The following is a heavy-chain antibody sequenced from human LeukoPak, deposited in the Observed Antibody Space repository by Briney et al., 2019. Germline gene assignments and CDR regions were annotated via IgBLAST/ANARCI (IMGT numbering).Heavy chain of an antibody. CDR3: ARLATKEGRDY. Sequence: SQTLSLTCAISGDSLSSKSAAWNWTRQSPSRGLEWLGRTYYRSKWYIEYAVSVKSRLTIKPDTSKNQFSLQLNSVTPEDTAVYYCARLATKEGRDYWGQGTLVTVSS. CDR2: TYYRSKWYI. D-gene: IGHD1-1*01. V-gene: IGHV6-1*01. J-gene: IGHJ4*02. CDR1: GDSLSSKSAA.